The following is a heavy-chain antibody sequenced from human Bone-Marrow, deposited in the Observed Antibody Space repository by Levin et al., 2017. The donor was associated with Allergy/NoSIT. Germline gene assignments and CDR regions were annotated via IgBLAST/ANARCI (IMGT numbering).Heavy chain of an antibody. J-gene: IGHJ4*01. V-gene: IGHV1-2*02. Sequence: GESLKISCQTSGYTFNDYYIHWVRQAPGQGLEWMGWLNPNNGGSNYAQRFQGRVTMTRDTSITTHYMELSRLKSDDTAVYYCAREVDDELPTLRGFDSWGQGTLVTVSS. CDR1: GYTFNDYY. CDR3: AREVDDELPTLRGFDS. CDR2: LNPNNGGS. D-gene: IGHD5-24*01.